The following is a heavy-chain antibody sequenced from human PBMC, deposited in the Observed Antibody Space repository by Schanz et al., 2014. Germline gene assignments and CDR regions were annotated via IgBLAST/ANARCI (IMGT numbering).Heavy chain of an antibody. CDR1: GFIFTGYF. J-gene: IGHJ4*02. V-gene: IGHV1-2*06. Sequence: QEQLVQSGAVVKKPGDSVTVSCKVSGFIFTGYFMHWIRQAPGKGLEWMGPHNPATGCPNFADKFQGRVALTSDRSIEAFAMELTRLTPDHTAVYYCARVWRQGYFGSPRHWGPGTLPTGSS. CDR2: HNPATGCP. D-gene: IGHD3-10*01. CDR3: ARVWRQGYFGSPRH.